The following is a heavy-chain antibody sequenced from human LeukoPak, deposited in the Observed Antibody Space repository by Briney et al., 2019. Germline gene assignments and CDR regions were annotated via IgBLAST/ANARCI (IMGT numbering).Heavy chain of an antibody. CDR1: GFTFGNYA. V-gene: IGHV3-49*03. CDR2: IRSKTYRGTT. J-gene: IGHJ4*02. Sequence: PGGSLRLSCTASGFTFGNYALSWFRQAPGKGLEWVAFIRSKTYRGTTEYAASVKGRFTISRGDSKSIAYLQMNSLKTEDTAVYYCARANSFDSSGYYFDYWGQGTLVTVSS. CDR3: ARANSFDSSGYYFDY. D-gene: IGHD3-22*01.